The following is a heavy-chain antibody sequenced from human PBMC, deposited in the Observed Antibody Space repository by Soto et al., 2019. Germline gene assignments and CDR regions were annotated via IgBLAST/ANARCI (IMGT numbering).Heavy chain of an antibody. CDR2: LYDIDGS. Sequence: DVQLVESGGGLIQPGVSLRLSCAAFGFTISGKKYVAWVRQAPGKGLEWVSALYDIDGSFYADSVKGRFTTSSDSSKTTVYLQMNDLRPADTAVYYCATWHEREHAYDVWGLGTTVTVSS. V-gene: IGHV3-53*01. J-gene: IGHJ3*01. CDR1: GFTISGKKY. CDR3: ATWHEREHAYDV. D-gene: IGHD1-1*01.